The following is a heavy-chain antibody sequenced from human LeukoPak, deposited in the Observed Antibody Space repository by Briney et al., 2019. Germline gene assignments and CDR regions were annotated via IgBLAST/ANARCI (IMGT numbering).Heavy chain of an antibody. Sequence: GGSLRLSCAPSGFTFSRHGMHWVRQAPGEGLEWVARIRNKANRYTTEYAASVKSRFTISRDDSENSLYLQMNSLKTEDTAVYYCARSPLGIAPFDYWGQGTLVTVSS. J-gene: IGHJ4*02. D-gene: IGHD7-27*01. CDR2: IRNKANRYTT. V-gene: IGHV3-72*01. CDR3: ARSPLGIAPFDY. CDR1: GFTFSRHG.